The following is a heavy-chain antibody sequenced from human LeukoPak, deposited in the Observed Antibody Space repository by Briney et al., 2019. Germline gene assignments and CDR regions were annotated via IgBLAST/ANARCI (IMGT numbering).Heavy chain of an antibody. CDR1: GYTFTSYG. CDR2: ISSYNGNT. CDR3: ARGSFPSDDILTGPFDN. D-gene: IGHD3-9*01. V-gene: IGHV1-18*01. J-gene: IGHJ4*02. Sequence: ASVKVSCKASGYTFTSYGISWVRQAPGQGLEWMGWISSYNGNTNYAQKLQGRATMTTDTSTSTAYMELRSLRSDDTAVYYCARGSFPSDDILTGPFDNWGQGTLVTVSS.